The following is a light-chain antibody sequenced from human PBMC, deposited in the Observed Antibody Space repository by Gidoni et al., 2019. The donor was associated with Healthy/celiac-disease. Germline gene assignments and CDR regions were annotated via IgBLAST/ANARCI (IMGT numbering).Light chain of an antibody. CDR2: GKN. CDR3: NSRDSSGNRWV. J-gene: IGLJ3*02. V-gene: IGLV3-19*01. Sequence: SSELTQDPAVSVALGQTVRITCQGDSHRSYYASLYQQKPGQAPVLVIYGKNNRPSGIPDRFSGSSSGNTASLTIPGAQAEDEADYYCNSRDSSGNRWVFGGGTKLTVL. CDR1: SHRSYY.